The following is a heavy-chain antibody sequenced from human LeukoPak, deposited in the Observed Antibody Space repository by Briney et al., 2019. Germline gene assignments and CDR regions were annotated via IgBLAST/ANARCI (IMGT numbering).Heavy chain of an antibody. V-gene: IGHV4-30-4*01. CDR1: GGSISSGAYY. CDR2: IYYNGST. J-gene: IGHJ5*02. Sequence: PSQTLSLTCSGSGGSISSGAYYWSSIRQPPGKGREWIGYIYYNGSTYYNPSLKSRVTITVDTSKNQFSLKLSSVTAADTAVYYCAREGVVVPAAMNEFDPWGQGTRVTVSS. CDR3: AREGVVVPAAMNEFDP. D-gene: IGHD2-2*01.